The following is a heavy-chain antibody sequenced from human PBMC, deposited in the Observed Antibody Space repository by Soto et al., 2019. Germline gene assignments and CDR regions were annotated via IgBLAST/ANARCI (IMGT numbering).Heavy chain of an antibody. Sequence: QVQLVESGGDLVKPGGSLRLSCAASGYTFSDYSMSWIRQAPGKGLEWISYIDTSGTKIYYADSVKGRFTITRDNAQNSLYLEMNSLRDEDTAVYYCASHYDMWSGYLSPVDYWGQGTLVTVSS. CDR3: ASHYDMWSGYLSPVDY. CDR2: IDTSGTKI. CDR1: GYTFSDYS. J-gene: IGHJ4*02. V-gene: IGHV3-11*01. D-gene: IGHD3-3*01.